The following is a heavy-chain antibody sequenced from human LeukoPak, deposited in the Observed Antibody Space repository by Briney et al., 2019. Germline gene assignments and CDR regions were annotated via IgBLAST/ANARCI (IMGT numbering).Heavy chain of an antibody. CDR1: GYTFTGYY. V-gene: IGHV1-2*02. J-gene: IGHJ5*02. CDR2: INPNSGGT. Sequence: ASVKVSCKASGYTFTGYYMHWVRQAPGQGLEWMGWINPNSGGTNYAQKFQGRVTMTRDTSISTAYMELSRLRSDDTAVYYCARDLGYCSSTSCYSHHWFDPWGQGTLVTVSS. D-gene: IGHD2-2*02. CDR3: ARDLGYCSSTSCYSHHWFDP.